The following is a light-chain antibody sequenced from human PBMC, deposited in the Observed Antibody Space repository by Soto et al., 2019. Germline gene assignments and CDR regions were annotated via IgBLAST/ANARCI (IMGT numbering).Light chain of an antibody. CDR1: SSDVGGYNY. CDR2: EVS. J-gene: IGLJ1*01. CDR3: SSYTSSSTPYV. Sequence: QSALTQPASVSGSPGQSITISCTGTSSDVGGYNYVSWYQQHPGKAPQLMIYEVSNRPSGVSNRFSGSKTGNTASLTSSGLQAEDEADYYCSSYTSSSTPYVFGTGTKVTAL. V-gene: IGLV2-14*01.